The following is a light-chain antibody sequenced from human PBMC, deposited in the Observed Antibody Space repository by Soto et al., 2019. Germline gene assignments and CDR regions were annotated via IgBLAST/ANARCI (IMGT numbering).Light chain of an antibody. CDR3: AAWDDRLDVYV. CDR2: STS. Sequence: QSVLTQPPSASGTPGQIVAISCSGSSSNIGSNTVTWYQQLPGTAPKLLIYSTSQRSSGVPGRFSGSKSGASASLSISGLQSEDEADCYCAAWDDRLDVYVFGTGTKVTVL. J-gene: IGLJ1*01. V-gene: IGLV1-44*01. CDR1: SSNIGSNT.